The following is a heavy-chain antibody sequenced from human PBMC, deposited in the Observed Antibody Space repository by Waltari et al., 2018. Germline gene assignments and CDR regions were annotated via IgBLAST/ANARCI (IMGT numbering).Heavy chain of an antibody. CDR3: GKDLEPGGMGV. Sequence: EVQLVESGGGLVEPGMSLRLSCTVSGFNLDAYAMHWVRQAPGKGLEWGSGIFWNGGGTGYADSVKGRFTISRDKAKNTLYLQMDSLRADDTALYYCGKDLEPGGMGVWGQGTTLTVSS. V-gene: IGHV3-9*01. CDR1: GFNLDAYA. J-gene: IGHJ6*02. CDR2: IFWNGGGT.